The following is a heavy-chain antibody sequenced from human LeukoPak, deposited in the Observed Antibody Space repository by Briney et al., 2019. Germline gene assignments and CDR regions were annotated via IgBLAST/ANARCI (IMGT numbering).Heavy chain of an antibody. Sequence: GSSVKVSCKASGGTSSSYAISWVRQAPGQGLEWMGGIIPIFGTANYAQKFQGRVTITADESTSTAYMELSSLRSEDTAVYYCARELYGDYVIDLFYWGQGTLVTVSS. CDR2: IIPIFGTA. D-gene: IGHD4-17*01. V-gene: IGHV1-69*01. CDR3: ARELYGDYVIDLFY. J-gene: IGHJ4*02. CDR1: GGTSSSYA.